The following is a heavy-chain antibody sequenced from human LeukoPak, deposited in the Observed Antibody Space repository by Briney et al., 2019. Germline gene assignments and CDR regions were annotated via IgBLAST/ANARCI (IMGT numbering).Heavy chain of an antibody. J-gene: IGHJ4*02. Sequence: GGSLRLSCAASGFTFSTYGMHWVRQAPGKGLEGVAVPSYDGSDKYYVDSVKGRFTISRDYSKNTLYLQMNSLRAEDTAVYYCAKGSYSSSWYVPDFDYWGQGTLVTVSS. D-gene: IGHD6-13*01. CDR2: PSYDGSDK. V-gene: IGHV3-30*18. CDR1: GFTFSTYG. CDR3: AKGSYSSSWYVPDFDY.